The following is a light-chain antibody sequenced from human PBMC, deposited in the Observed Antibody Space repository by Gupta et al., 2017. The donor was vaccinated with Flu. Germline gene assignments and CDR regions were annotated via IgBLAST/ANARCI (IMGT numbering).Light chain of an antibody. V-gene: IGKV3-11*01. J-gene: IGKJ2*03. CDR3: QQRNSWRTGYS. CDR2: DAS. CDR1: QSVSIY. Sequence: IVLPQSPATLSLSPGVSAPLSCRASQSVSIYLDWYQQKPGQAPRHLIYDASNRATGSPASFSGSGSGTDFTLTINSLEHEDFAVYCCQQRNSWRTGYSFGQGTKLEI.